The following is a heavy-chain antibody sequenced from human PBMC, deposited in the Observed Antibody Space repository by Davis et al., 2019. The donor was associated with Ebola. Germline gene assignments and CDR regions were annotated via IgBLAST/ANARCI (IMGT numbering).Heavy chain of an antibody. V-gene: IGHV3-48*03. J-gene: IGHJ4*02. CDR2: ISSSGSTI. CDR1: GFTFSSYE. D-gene: IGHD5-18*01. Sequence: LSLTCAASGFTFSSYEMNWVRQAPGKGLEWVSYISSSGSTIYYADSVKGRFTISRDNAKNSLYLQMNSLRAEDTAVYYCASPYVDTAMVGGYWGQGTLVTVSS. CDR3: ASPYVDTAMVGGY.